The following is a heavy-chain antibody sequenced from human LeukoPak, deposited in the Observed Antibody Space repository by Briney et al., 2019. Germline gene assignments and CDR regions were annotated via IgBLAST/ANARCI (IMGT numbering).Heavy chain of an antibody. CDR2: ISYDGSNK. CDR3: ARDDGLLYQLPLSHFDY. CDR1: GFTFSSYG. J-gene: IGHJ4*02. D-gene: IGHD2-2*01. Sequence: GGSLRLSCAASGFTFSSYGMHWVRQAPGKGLEWVAVISYDGSNKYYADSVKGRFTISRDNSKNTLYLQMNSLRAEDTAVYYCARDDGLLYQLPLSHFDYWGQGTLVTVSS. V-gene: IGHV3-30*03.